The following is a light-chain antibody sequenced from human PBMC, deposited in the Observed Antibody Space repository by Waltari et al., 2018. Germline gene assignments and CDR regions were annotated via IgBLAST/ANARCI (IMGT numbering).Light chain of an antibody. Sequence: DIQITPTPSTLSASVGDRVPITCRASQSISSWLAWYQQKPGKAPKLLIYKASSLQSGVPSRFSGSGSGTEFTLTISSLQPDDFATYYCQQYNTLQWTFGQGTKVEIK. CDR2: KAS. J-gene: IGKJ1*01. V-gene: IGKV1-5*03. CDR1: QSISSW. CDR3: QQYNTLQWT.